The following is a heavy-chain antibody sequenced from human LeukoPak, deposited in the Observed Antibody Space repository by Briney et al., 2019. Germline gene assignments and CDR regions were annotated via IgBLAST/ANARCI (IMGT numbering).Heavy chain of an antibody. V-gene: IGHV4-59*11. CDR1: GGSISSHY. D-gene: IGHD3/OR15-3a*01. Sequence: PSETLSLTCTVSGGSISSHYWSWIRQPSGKGLEWIGYIYYSGSTNYNPSLKSRVTISVDTSKNQFSLKLSSVTAADTAVYYCARTWTYYYYYMDVWGKGTTVTVSS. CDR2: IYYSGST. CDR3: ARTWTYYYYYMDV. J-gene: IGHJ6*03.